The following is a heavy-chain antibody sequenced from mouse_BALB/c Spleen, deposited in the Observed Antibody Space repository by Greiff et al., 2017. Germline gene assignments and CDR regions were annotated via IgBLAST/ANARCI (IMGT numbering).Heavy chain of an antibody. CDR1: GYTFTSYT. J-gene: IGHJ4*01. CDR2: INPSSGYT. CDR3: AIYYRYAMDY. Sequence: VHLVESGAELARPGASVKMSCKASGYTFTSYTMHWVKQRPGQGLEWIGYINPSSGYTNYNQKFKDKATLTADKSSSTAYMQLSSLTSEDSAVYYCAIYYRYAMDYWGQGTSVTVSS. D-gene: IGHD2-12*01. V-gene: IGHV1-4*01.